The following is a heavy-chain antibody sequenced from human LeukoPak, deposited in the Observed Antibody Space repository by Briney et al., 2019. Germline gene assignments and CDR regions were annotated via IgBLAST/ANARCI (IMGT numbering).Heavy chain of an antibody. Sequence: ASVRVSCKASGYTFTGYYMHWVRQAPGQGLEWMGWINPNSGGTNYAQKFQGRVTMTRDTSISTAYMELSRLRSDDTAVYYCARERIVVVITTTEGGGFDPWGQGTLVTVSS. CDR3: ARERIVVVITTTEGGGFDP. CDR2: INPNSGGT. V-gene: IGHV1-2*02. D-gene: IGHD3-22*01. CDR1: GYTFTGYY. J-gene: IGHJ5*02.